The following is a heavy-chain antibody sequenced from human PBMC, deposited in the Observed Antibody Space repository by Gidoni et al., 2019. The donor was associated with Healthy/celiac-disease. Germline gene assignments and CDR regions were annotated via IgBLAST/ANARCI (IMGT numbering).Heavy chain of an antibody. V-gene: IGHV3-33*01. Sequence: QVQLVESGGGVVQPGRPLSLSCAAPGSPFSSYCMHWVRQDPGKGLAWVAVIWYDGSNKYYADSVKGRFTISRDNSKNTLYLQMTSLRAEDTAVYYCARADHSGGGAFDIWGQGTMVTVSS. J-gene: IGHJ3*02. CDR2: IWYDGSNK. CDR3: ARADHSGGGAFDI. CDR1: GSPFSSYC. D-gene: IGHD2-15*01.